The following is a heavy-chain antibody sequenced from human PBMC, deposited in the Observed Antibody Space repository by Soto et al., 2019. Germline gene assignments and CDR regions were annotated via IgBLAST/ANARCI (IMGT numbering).Heavy chain of an antibody. CDR2: INHSGST. V-gene: IGHV4-34*01. Sequence: SEILSLTCAVYGWSFSGYYWSWIRQPPGKGLEWIGEINHSGSTNYNPSLKSRVTISIDTSKNQFSLNLSSVTAADTAVYYCARQLGYCSGGSCYGDNWFDPWGQGTLVTVSS. D-gene: IGHD2-15*01. CDR1: GWSFSGYY. CDR3: ARQLGYCSGGSCYGDNWFDP. J-gene: IGHJ5*02.